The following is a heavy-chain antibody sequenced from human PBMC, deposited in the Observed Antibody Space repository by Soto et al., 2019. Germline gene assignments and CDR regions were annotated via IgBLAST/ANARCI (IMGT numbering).Heavy chain of an antibody. Sequence: SETLSLTCTVSGGSISSDDYYWSWIRQAPGRGLEWIGYIHSRGSIYDNPSLKSRATMSKDTAGNQFSRKVSSVTVVDTAVYYCARDLDGLHDDTSGPFPRPGWGQGALVTVSS. V-gene: IGHV4-30-4*01. J-gene: IGHJ4*02. CDR1: GGSISSDDYY. CDR3: ARDLDGLHDDTSGPFPRPG. D-gene: IGHD3-22*01. CDR2: IHSRGSI.